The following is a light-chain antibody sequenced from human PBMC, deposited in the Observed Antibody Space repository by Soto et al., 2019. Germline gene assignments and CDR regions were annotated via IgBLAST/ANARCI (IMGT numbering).Light chain of an antibody. CDR3: QQYNRWPPIT. V-gene: IGKV3-15*01. Sequence: DIVLTQSPDTLSLSPGERVTLSCRASQSVRNNYLAWYQQTPGQAPRLLIYDASTRATGTPARFSGAGSGTEFTLTISSLQSEDSAVYYCQQYNRWPPITFGQGTRLEIK. CDR1: QSVRNN. J-gene: IGKJ5*01. CDR2: DAS.